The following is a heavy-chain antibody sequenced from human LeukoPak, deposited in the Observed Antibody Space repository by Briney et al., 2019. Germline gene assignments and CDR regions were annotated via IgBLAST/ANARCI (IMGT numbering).Heavy chain of an antibody. Sequence: GGSLRLSCAASGFTFSSYSLNWVRQAPGKGLEWVSYISSSNTTIYYADSVKGRFTISRDNAKNSLYLQMNSLRAEDTALYYCARDDMARGVILFDYWGQGTLVTVSS. J-gene: IGHJ4*02. CDR3: ARDDMARGVILFDY. V-gene: IGHV3-48*01. D-gene: IGHD3-10*01. CDR1: GFTFSSYS. CDR2: ISSSNTTI.